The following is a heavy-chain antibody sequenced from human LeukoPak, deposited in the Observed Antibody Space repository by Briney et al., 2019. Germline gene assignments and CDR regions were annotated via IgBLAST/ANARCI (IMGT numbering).Heavy chain of an antibody. V-gene: IGHV4-39*07. J-gene: IGHJ3*02. CDR2: VYYSGGT. Sequence: SETLSLTCTVSGGSISSSNHYWGWIRQPPGKGLEWMGSVYYSGGTYSNPSLKSRVSMSVDTSKDQFSLKLSSVTAADTAVYYCARRVTITMLVAPGAFDIWGQGIMVIVSS. D-gene: IGHD3-22*01. CDR1: GGSISSSNHY. CDR3: ARRVTITMLVAPGAFDI.